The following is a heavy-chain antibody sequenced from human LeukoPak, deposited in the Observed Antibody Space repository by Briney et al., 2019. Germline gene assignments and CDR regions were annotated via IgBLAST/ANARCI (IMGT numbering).Heavy chain of an antibody. J-gene: IGHJ6*02. V-gene: IGHV3-7*05. Sequence: HPGGSLRLSCAASGFTFSSYWMSWVRQAPGKGLEWVANIKQDGSEKYYVDSVKGRFTISRDNAKNSLYLQMNSLRAEDTAVYYCARDSPGSSRFYHYYGLDVWGQGTTVTVSS. CDR3: ARDSPGSSRFYHYYGLDV. CDR2: IKQDGSEK. D-gene: IGHD6-6*01. CDR1: GFTFSSYW.